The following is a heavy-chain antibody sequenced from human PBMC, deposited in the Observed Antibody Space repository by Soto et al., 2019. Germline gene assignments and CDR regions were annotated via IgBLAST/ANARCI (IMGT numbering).Heavy chain of an antibody. J-gene: IGHJ4*02. V-gene: IGHV4-30-4*01. CDR2: IYYSGSS. CDR1: GGSVSSGDYH. CDR3: ARMYGGYGGGVDY. D-gene: IGHD5-12*01. Sequence: SETLSLTCTVSGGSVSSGDYHWSWIRQPPGKGLEWIGYIYYSGSSYYNPSLMSRVAMSVDTSKNHFSLKLRSVTAADTAVYYCARMYGGYGGGVDYWGQGTQVTVSS.